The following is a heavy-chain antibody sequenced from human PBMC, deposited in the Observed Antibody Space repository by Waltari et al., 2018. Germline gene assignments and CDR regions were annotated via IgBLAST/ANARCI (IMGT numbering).Heavy chain of an antibody. Sequence: QVQLVQSGAEVKKPGASVKVSCKVSGSTLTELSMHWVRQAPGKGLEWVAVISYDGSNKYYADSVKGRFTISRDNSKNTLYLQMNSLRAEDTAVYYCARAPTIFGAYYFDYWGQGTLVTVSS. J-gene: IGHJ4*02. CDR3: ARAPTIFGAYYFDY. V-gene: IGHV3-30-3*01. CDR1: GSTLTELS. CDR2: ISYDGSNK. D-gene: IGHD3-3*01.